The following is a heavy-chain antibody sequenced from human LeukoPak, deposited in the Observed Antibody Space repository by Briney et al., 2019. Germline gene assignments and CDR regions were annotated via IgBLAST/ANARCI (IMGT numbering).Heavy chain of an antibody. J-gene: IGHJ5*02. CDR2: INPSGGST. Sequence: ASVKVSCKASGYTFTTYYMHWVRQAPGQGLEWMGIINPSGGSTIYAQKFQGRVTLTRDMSTSIVYMELSSLRSDDTAVYYCAHAQPGSSGYSAPHWFDPWGQGTLVTVSS. CDR3: AHAQPGSSGYSAPHWFDP. CDR1: GYTFTTYY. V-gene: IGHV1-46*01. D-gene: IGHD3-22*01.